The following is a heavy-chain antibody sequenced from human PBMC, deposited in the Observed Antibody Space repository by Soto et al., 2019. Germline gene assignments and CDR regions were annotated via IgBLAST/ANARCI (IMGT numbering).Heavy chain of an antibody. CDR3: ARDRALHDYGDYVPDYYYYYRMDV. J-gene: IGHJ6*02. V-gene: IGHV3-21*01. CDR2: ISSSSSYI. D-gene: IGHD4-17*01. Sequence: PGGSLRLSCAASGFTFSSYSMNWVRQAPGKGLEWVSSISSSSSYIYYADSVKGRFTISRDNAKNSLYLQMNSLRAEDTAVYYCARDRALHDYGDYVPDYYYYYRMDVWGQGTTVTVSS. CDR1: GFTFSSYS.